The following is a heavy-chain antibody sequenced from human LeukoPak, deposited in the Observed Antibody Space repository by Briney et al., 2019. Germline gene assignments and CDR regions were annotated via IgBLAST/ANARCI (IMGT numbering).Heavy chain of an antibody. D-gene: IGHD1-26*01. V-gene: IGHV3-30*18. CDR1: GFTFDDYA. Sequence: TGGSLRLSCAASGFTFDDYAMHWVRHAPGKGLEWVAVISYDGSNKNHADSVKGRFTISRDNSKNTLYLQMNSLRVEDTAVYYCAKIPQGGTAGTYFDYWGQGTLATVSS. CDR3: AKIPQGGTAGTYFDY. CDR2: ISYDGSNK. J-gene: IGHJ4*02.